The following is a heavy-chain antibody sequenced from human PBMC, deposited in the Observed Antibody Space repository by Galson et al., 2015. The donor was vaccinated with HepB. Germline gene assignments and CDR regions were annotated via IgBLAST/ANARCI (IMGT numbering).Heavy chain of an antibody. Sequence: QSGAEVKKPGESLRISCKGSGYSFTSYWISWVRQMPGKGLEWMGRIDPSDSYTNYSPSFQGHVTISADKSISTAYLQWSSLKASDTAMYYCARLLDYYDSSGLWGSDYWGQGTLVTVSS. CDR3: ARLLDYYDSSGLWGSDY. D-gene: IGHD3-22*01. CDR1: GYSFTSYW. V-gene: IGHV5-10-1*01. CDR2: IDPSDSYT. J-gene: IGHJ4*02.